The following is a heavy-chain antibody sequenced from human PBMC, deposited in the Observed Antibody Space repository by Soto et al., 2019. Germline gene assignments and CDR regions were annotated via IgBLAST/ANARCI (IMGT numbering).Heavy chain of an antibody. CDR3: ARRIGIAAARPLCWYFDL. D-gene: IGHD6-13*01. V-gene: IGHV3-11*01. CDR2: ISSRGSTI. Sequence: QVQLVESGGGLVKPGGSLRLSCAASGFTFSDYYMSWIRQAPGKGLEWFSYISSRGSTIYYPDSVKGRFTISRDNAKNSVYLQMNSLRAEAAAVYCWARRIGIAAARPLCWYFDLWGRGTLVTVSS. CDR1: GFTFSDYY. J-gene: IGHJ2*01.